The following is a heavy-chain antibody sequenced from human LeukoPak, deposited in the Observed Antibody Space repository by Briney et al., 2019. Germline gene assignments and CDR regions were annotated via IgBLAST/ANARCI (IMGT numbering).Heavy chain of an antibody. V-gene: IGHV4-34*01. J-gene: IGHJ4*02. CDR3: ARNRWGITMVRGVSLDY. D-gene: IGHD3-10*01. CDR1: GGSFSGYY. Sequence: SETLSLTCAVYGGSFSGYYWSWIRQPPGKGLEWIGEINHSGSTNYNPSLKSRVTISVDTSKNQFSLKLSSVTAADTAVYYCARNRWGITMVRGVSLDYWGQGTLVTVS. CDR2: INHSGST.